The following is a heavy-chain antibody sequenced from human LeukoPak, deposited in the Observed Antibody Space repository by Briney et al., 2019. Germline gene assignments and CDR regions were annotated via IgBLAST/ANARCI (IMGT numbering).Heavy chain of an antibody. CDR1: GFILTDYG. CDR3: AKVGRNYGDYNGWFDP. V-gene: IGHV3-30*18. CDR2: MSYDGGNK. Sequence: GGSLRLSCAASGFILTDYGMHWIRQAPGKGLDWVAFMSYDGGNKYYADSVKGRFTISRDNSKNTLYLQMNTLRAEDTAVYYCAKVGRNYGDYNGWFDPWGQGTLVTVSS. J-gene: IGHJ5*02. D-gene: IGHD4-17*01.